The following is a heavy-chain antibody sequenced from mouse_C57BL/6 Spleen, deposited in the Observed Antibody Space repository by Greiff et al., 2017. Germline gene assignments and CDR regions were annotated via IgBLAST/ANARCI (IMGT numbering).Heavy chain of an antibody. CDR1: GFSLTSYG. CDR2: IWSDGST. J-gene: IGHJ4*01. Sequence: VKLVESGPGLVAPSQSLSITCTVSGFSLTSYGVHWVRQPPGKGLEWLVVIWSDGSTTYNSAPKSRLSISKDNSKSQVFLKMNSLQTDDTAMYYCARLPSYSGSSPYAMDYWGQGTSVTVAS. V-gene: IGHV2-6*03. D-gene: IGHD1-1*01. CDR3: ARLPSYSGSSPYAMDY.